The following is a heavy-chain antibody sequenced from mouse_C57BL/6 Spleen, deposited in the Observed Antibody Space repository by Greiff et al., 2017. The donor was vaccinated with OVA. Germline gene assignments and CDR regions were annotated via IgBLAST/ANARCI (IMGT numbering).Heavy chain of an antibody. Sequence: QVQLKQPGAELVMPGASVKLSCKASGYTFTSYWMHWVKQRPGQGLEWIGEIDPSDSYTNYNQKFKGKSTLTVDKSSSTAYMQLSSLTSEDSAVYYCARSETAQATFDYWGQGTTLTVSS. CDR3: ARSETAQATFDY. CDR2: IDPSDSYT. V-gene: IGHV1-69*01. D-gene: IGHD3-2*02. CDR1: GYTFTSYW. J-gene: IGHJ2*01.